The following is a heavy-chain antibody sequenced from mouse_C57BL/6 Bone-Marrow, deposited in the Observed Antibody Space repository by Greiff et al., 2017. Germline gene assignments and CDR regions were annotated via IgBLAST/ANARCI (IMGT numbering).Heavy chain of an antibody. V-gene: IGHV5-15*01. CDR2: IGNLAYSI. CDR1: GFTFSDYG. J-gene: IGHJ3*01. CDR3: ARQGFAY. Sequence: DVKLQESGGGLVQPGGSLKLSCAASGFTFSDYGMAWVRQAPRKGPEWVAFIGNLAYSIYYADTVTGRFTISRENAKNTLYLEMSSLRSEDTAMYYCARQGFAYWGQGTLVTVSA.